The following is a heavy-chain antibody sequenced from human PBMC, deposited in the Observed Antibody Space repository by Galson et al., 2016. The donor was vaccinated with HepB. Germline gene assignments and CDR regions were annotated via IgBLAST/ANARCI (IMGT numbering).Heavy chain of an antibody. Sequence: LAPGQGLEWLGWINPKSGGTSYAQKFQGRVTMTRDTSITTAYMELNRLRSDDTAVYYCARRIVATIPSYYYYGMDVWGQGTTVTVSS. D-gene: IGHD5-12*01. CDR3: ARRIVATIPSYYYYGMDV. J-gene: IGHJ6*02. V-gene: IGHV1-2*02. CDR2: INPKSGGT.